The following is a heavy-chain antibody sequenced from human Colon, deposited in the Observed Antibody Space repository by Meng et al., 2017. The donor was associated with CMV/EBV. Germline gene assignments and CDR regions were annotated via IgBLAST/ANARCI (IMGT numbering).Heavy chain of an antibody. V-gene: IGHV3-30*02. Sequence: GGSLRLSCVVSSMTLSSYWMTWVRQAPGKGLEWLAFIRYDGANKYYADSVKGRYTISRDNSKSTLYLQINSLRAEDTAVYYCAKVGYCSSASCYYHPMDVWGQGTTVTVSS. J-gene: IGHJ6*02. CDR1: SMTLSSYW. D-gene: IGHD2-2*01. CDR2: IRYDGANK. CDR3: AKVGYCSSASCYYHPMDV.